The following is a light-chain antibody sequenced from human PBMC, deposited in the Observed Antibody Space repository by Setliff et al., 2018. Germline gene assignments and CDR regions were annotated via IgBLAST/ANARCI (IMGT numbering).Light chain of an antibody. Sequence: QSALTQPPSVSGSRGQSVTISCTGTSSDVGNYNRVSWYQQPPGTAPKLMIYDVTNRPSGVPDRFSGSKSGNTASLTISGLQAEDEADYYCSSYTSSNTYVFGRGTKSPS. CDR3: SSYTSSNTYV. CDR1: SSDVGNYNR. CDR2: DVT. V-gene: IGLV2-18*02. J-gene: IGLJ1*01.